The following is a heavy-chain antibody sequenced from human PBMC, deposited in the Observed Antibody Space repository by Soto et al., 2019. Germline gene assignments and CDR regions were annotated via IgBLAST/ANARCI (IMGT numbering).Heavy chain of an antibody. CDR2: IYHTGTT. CDR3: ARYRFSCNNLSKFDY. J-gene: IGHJ4*02. Sequence: PSETLSLTSTVSGVTVSSDAYYWSWIRQHPGKGLEWIGNIYHTGTTYYSPSLKSRVDISLDKSNNQFSLTLTSVTAADTAVYYCARYRFSCNNLSKFDYWGVVTLVPVTS. D-gene: IGHD2-15*01. V-gene: IGHV4-31*03. CDR1: GVTVSSDAYY.